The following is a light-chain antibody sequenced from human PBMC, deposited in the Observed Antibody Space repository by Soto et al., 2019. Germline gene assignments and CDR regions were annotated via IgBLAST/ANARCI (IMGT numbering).Light chain of an antibody. CDR1: QTVRNNY. CDR2: DAS. V-gene: IGKV3-20*01. Sequence: EFVLTQSPGTLSLPPGERATLSCRASQTVRNNYLAWYQQKPGQAPRLLIYDASSRATGIPDRFSGGGSGTDFTLTISRLEPEDFAVYYCQPYGTSSWTFGQGTKVDIK. CDR3: QPYGTSSWT. J-gene: IGKJ1*01.